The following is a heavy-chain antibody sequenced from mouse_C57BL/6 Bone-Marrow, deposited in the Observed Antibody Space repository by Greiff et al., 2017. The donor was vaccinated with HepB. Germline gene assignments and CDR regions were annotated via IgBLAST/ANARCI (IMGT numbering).Heavy chain of an antibody. Sequence: QVQLQQPGAELVMPGASVKLSCKASGYTFTSYWMHWVKQRPGRGLEWIGRIDPNSGGTKYNEKVKSKATLTGDKPSSTAYMQLSSLTSEDSAVYYCARDPDYDERGYAMDYWGQGTSVTVSS. CDR1: GYTFTSYW. CDR3: ARDPDYDERGYAMDY. V-gene: IGHV1-72*01. D-gene: IGHD2-4*01. J-gene: IGHJ4*01. CDR2: IDPNSGGT.